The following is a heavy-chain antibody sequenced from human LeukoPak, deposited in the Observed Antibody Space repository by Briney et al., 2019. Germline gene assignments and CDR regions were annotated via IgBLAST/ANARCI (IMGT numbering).Heavy chain of an antibody. Sequence: GGSLRLSCAASGFTFSSYSMNWVRQAPGKGLEWVSSISSSSSYIYYADSVKGRFTISRDNAKNSLYLQMNSLRAEDTAVYYCARDKEIEQWLVTDDYGMDVWGQGTTVTVSS. CDR1: GFTFSSYS. CDR3: ARDKEIEQWLVTDDYGMDV. D-gene: IGHD6-19*01. V-gene: IGHV3-21*01. CDR2: ISSSSSYI. J-gene: IGHJ6*02.